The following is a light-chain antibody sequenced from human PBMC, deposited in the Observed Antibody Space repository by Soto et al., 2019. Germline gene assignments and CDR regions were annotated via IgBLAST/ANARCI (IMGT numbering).Light chain of an antibody. V-gene: IGKV3-20*01. Sequence: EIVLTQSPGTVSLSLGEIATLSCRASQSVSTSNLAWYQQKPGQAPRLLIYGASSRATGVPDRFSGSGSGTDFTLTISRLDPEDFAVYYCQQYGSSPLTFGGGTKVDIK. CDR3: QQYGSSPLT. CDR1: QSVSTSN. J-gene: IGKJ4*01. CDR2: GAS.